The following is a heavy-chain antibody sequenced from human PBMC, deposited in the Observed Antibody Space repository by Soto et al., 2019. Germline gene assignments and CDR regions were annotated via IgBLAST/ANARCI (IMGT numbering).Heavy chain of an antibody. V-gene: IGHV1-69*13. CDR3: ARSSYGDYPFDY. CDR2: IIPIFGTA. CDR1: GGTFSSYA. D-gene: IGHD4-17*01. J-gene: IGHJ4*02. Sequence: SVKVSCKASGGTFSSYAISWVRQAPGQGLEWMGGIIPIFGTANYAQKFQGRVTITADESTSTAYTELSSLRSEDTAVYYCARSSYGDYPFDYWGQGTLVTVSS.